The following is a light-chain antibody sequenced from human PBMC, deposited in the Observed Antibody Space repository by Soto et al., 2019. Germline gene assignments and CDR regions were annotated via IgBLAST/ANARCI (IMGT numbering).Light chain of an antibody. CDR3: CSYAGSGTWV. J-gene: IGLJ3*02. V-gene: IGLV2-23*02. CDR2: DVS. Sequence: QSVLTQPASVSGSPGQSITISCAGTSSDVGSYNLVSWYQQHPGKAPKLMISDVSKRPSGVSNRFSGSKSGNTASLTISGLQAEDEADYYCCSYAGSGTWVFGGGTQLTVL. CDR1: SSDVGSYNL.